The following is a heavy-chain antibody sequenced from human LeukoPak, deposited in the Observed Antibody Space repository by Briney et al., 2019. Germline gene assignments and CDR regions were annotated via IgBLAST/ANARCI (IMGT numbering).Heavy chain of an antibody. Sequence: GGSLRLSCAASGFTVSSNYMSWVRQAPGKGLEWVSVIYSGGSTYYADSVKGRFTISRDNSKNTLYLQMNSLRAEDTAVYYCARDTGPEPMGDYWGQGTLVTVPS. V-gene: IGHV3-53*01. CDR1: GFTVSSNY. D-gene: IGHD1-14*01. J-gene: IGHJ4*02. CDR3: ARDTGPEPMGDY. CDR2: IYSGGST.